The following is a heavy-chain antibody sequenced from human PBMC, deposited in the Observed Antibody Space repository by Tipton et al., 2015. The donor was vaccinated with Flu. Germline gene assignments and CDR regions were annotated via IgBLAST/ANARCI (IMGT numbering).Heavy chain of an antibody. J-gene: IGHJ4*02. CDR3: VRDYYRTFDY. CDR2: VNPDGSAT. CDR1: GSSLNYSW. Sequence: SLRLSCAASGSSLNYSWVHWVRQAPGKGLVWVSQVNPDGSATAYADSVKGRFTISRDNAKDTLYLQMHGLRVEDTAVYYCVRDYYRTFDYWGQGTLVTVSS. D-gene: IGHD3-22*01. V-gene: IGHV3-74*01.